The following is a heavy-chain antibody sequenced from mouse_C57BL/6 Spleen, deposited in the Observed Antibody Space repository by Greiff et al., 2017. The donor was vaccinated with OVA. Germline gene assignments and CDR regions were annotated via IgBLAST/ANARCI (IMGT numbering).Heavy chain of an antibody. Sequence: QVQLKQPGAELVKPGASVKLSCKASGYTFTSYWMHWVKQRPGQGLEWIGMIHPNSGSTNYNEKFKSKATLTVDKSSSTAYMQLSSLTSEDSAVYYCASLHYYGSSSYYFDYWGQGTTLTVSS. CDR1: GYTFTSYW. CDR3: ASLHYYGSSSYYFDY. D-gene: IGHD1-1*01. V-gene: IGHV1-64*01. CDR2: IHPNSGST. J-gene: IGHJ2*01.